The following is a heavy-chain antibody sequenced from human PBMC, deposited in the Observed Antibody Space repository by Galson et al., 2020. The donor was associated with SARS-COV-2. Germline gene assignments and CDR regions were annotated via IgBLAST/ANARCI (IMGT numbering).Heavy chain of an antibody. J-gene: IGHJ4*02. CDR2: ISSSGSNK. D-gene: IGHD6-19*01. Sequence: GGSLRLSCAASGFTFSSYEMNWVRQAPGKGLEWVSYISSSGSNKYYADSVKGRFTISRDNAKNSLYLQMNSLRAEDTAVYYCARGDSSGWLYYVDYWGQGTLVTVSS. CDR1: GFTFSSYE. CDR3: ARGDSSGWLYYVDY. V-gene: IGHV3-48*03.